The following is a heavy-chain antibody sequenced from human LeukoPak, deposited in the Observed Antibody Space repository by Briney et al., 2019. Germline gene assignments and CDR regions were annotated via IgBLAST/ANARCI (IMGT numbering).Heavy chain of an antibody. D-gene: IGHD1-1*01. V-gene: IGHV3-23*01. CDR2: ITSGGST. CDR1: GFTFSSYA. J-gene: IGHJ4*02. Sequence: GGSLRLSCAASGFTFSSYAMSWVRQAPVKGLEWVSAITSGGSTYHADSVKGRFTISRDNSKNTLYLQMNSLRAEDTAVYYCAKDHLPGTDRQFDYWGQGTLVTVSS. CDR3: AKDHLPGTDRQFDY.